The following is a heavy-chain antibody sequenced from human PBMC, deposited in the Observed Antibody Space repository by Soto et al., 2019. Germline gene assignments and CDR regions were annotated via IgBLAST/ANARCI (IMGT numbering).Heavy chain of an antibody. J-gene: IGHJ6*02. CDR1: GYSFTTYG. CDR3: ASKGYYYGSGVCSRPRYYGMDV. CDR2: ISDYNGKT. D-gene: IGHD3-10*01. Sequence: QVQLVQSGAEVKKPWASVKVSCKASGYSFTTYGISWVRQAPGQGLEWMGWISDYNGKTNYEKKFQGSVTLTTHTSTRTAYVKLKSLRSQDTAVYYCASKGYYYGSGVCSRPRYYGMDVWGQGTTVTVSS. V-gene: IGHV1-18*01.